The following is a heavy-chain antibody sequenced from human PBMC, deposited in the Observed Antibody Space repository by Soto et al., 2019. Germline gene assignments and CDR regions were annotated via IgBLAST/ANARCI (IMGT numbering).Heavy chain of an antibody. CDR1: GGSMTSGGYY. CDR2: IYHSGTT. CDR3: AGAGGGVVTAHFDY. D-gene: IGHD2-21*02. V-gene: IGHV4-30-4*01. Sequence: QVQLQQSGPGLLKPSQTLSLTCIVSGGSMTSGGYYWSWIRQHPGKGLEWLGYIYHSGTTYYNPSLKSRVAMSVDTSQNQFSLRLSSVTATDSAIYYSAGAGGGVVTAHFDYWGQGTQVTVSS. J-gene: IGHJ4*02.